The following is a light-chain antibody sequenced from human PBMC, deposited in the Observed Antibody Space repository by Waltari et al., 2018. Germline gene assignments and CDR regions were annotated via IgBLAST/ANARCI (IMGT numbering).Light chain of an antibody. CDR1: QYISSS. CDR2: GAS. CDR3: QQAHFFPPT. Sequence: DIQMTQSPSSVSASVGDRVTITCRARQYISSSLAWYQQKPGKAPELLIYGASSLQRGVPSRFSGSGSGTDFTLTINSLQAEDFATYFCQQAHFFPPTFGQGTKVEI. J-gene: IGKJ1*01. V-gene: IGKV1-12*01.